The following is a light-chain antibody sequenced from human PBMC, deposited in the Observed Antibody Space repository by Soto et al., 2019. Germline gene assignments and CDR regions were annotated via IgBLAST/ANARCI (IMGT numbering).Light chain of an antibody. CDR1: TSDVGSYDL. CDR2: EVS. CDR3: CSYAGGRSPYV. Sequence: QSVLTQPASVSGSPGQSITISCTGTTSDVGSYDLVSWYQQHPGKAPKIMIYEVSKRPSGDSNRFSGSKSGNTASLTISGLHAEDEADYYCCSYAGGRSPYVFGTGTKVTVL. V-gene: IGLV2-23*02. J-gene: IGLJ1*01.